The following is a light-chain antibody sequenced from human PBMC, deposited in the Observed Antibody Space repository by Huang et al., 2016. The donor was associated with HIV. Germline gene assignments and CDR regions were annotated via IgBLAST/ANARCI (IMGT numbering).Light chain of an antibody. CDR2: KAS. V-gene: IGKV1-5*03. Sequence: DIQMTQSPSTLSASIGDRLTITCRASQSISTWLAWYQHKPGKAPNLLIYKASSLESGVPSRFSGSGSGTEFTLTISSLQPDDFATYYCQQYSSYPYTFGQGTKLEIK. CDR1: QSISTW. CDR3: QQYSSYPYT. J-gene: IGKJ2*01.